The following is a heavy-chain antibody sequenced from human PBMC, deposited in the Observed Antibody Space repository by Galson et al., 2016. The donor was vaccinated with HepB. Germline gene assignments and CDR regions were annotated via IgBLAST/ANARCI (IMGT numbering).Heavy chain of an antibody. V-gene: IGHV4-31*03. CDR1: GVSIGSGNYS. CDR2: IYSRGNT. D-gene: IGHD2-21*02. CDR3: ARDSYCDGDCYVGAFVI. J-gene: IGHJ3*02. Sequence: TLSLTCTVSGVSIGSGNYSWTWIRQLPGTGLEWIGYIYSRGNTYYNSSLRSRVTISLDTSKNQFSLKLTSVTAADTAVYYCARDSYCDGDCYVGAFVIWGQGTTLTFSS.